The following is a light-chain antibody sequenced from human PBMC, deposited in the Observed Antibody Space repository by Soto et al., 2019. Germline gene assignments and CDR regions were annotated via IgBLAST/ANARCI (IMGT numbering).Light chain of an antibody. CDR1: QSVGSNY. Sequence: EIVLTQSPGTLSLSPGERATLSCRASQSVGSNYLAWYQQKRGQAPRLLIYGASSRASGIPDRFTGTGSGTDFTLTISRLEPEDFAVYYCQQYGRSPRTFGQGTKVEIK. J-gene: IGKJ1*01. V-gene: IGKV3-20*01. CDR3: QQYGRSPRT. CDR2: GAS.